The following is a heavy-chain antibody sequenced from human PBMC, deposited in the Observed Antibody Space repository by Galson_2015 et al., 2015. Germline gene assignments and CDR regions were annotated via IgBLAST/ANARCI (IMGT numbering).Heavy chain of an antibody. CDR1: GFTFSDYY. CDR2: ISSSGSTI. CDR3: ARDTSRDRFLGVLGAFDF. Sequence: LRLSCAASGFTFSDYYMSWIRQAPGKGLEWVSYISSSGSTIYYADSVKGRFTISRDNAKNSLYLQMNSLRAEDTAVYYCARDTSRDRFLGVLGAFDFWGQRTMVTVSS. V-gene: IGHV3-11*01. J-gene: IGHJ3*01. D-gene: IGHD3-16*01.